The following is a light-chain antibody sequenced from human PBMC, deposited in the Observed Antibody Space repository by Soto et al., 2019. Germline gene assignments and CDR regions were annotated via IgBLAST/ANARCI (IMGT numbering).Light chain of an antibody. CDR1: QSLSSGY. CDR3: QQYGSSPT. Sequence: EIVLTQSRSTLSFTPGERVTLSRRASQSLSSGYLAWYQQKFGQAPRLLIYDASRRATGIPERFSGSGSGTDFTLTINRLEPEDFAVYYCQQYGSSPTFGLGTKVDIK. CDR2: DAS. J-gene: IGKJ1*01. V-gene: IGKV3-20*01.